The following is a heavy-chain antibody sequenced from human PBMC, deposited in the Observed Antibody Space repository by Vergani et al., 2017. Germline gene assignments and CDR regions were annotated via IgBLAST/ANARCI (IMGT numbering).Heavy chain of an antibody. J-gene: IGHJ5*02. Sequence: QVQLQESGPGLVKSSETLSLTCSVSFDSIRNLYCNWIRQPPGKGLEWIGFIHYSENTNYNPSLNTHVTISVDTSKNQFSLTLTSVTAADTAVYYCASDTHSGQRADRWGQGILVTVTS. CDR2: IHYSENT. CDR1: FDSIRNLY. V-gene: IGHV4-59*11. CDR3: ASDTHSGQRADR. D-gene: IGHD6-19*01.